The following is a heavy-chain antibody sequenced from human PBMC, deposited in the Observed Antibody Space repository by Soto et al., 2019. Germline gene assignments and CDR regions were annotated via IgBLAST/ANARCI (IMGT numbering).Heavy chain of an antibody. CDR2: ISAYNVNT. CDR1: GYTFTSYG. CDR3: ARVQTSYEYFDY. D-gene: IGHD2-2*01. J-gene: IGHJ4*02. V-gene: IGHV1-18*01. Sequence: ASVKVSCKASGYTFTSYGISWVRQAPGQGLEWMGWISAYNVNTNDAQKLQGRVTMTTDTSTSTAYMELRSLRSDDTAVYYCARVQTSYEYFDYWGQGTLVTVSS.